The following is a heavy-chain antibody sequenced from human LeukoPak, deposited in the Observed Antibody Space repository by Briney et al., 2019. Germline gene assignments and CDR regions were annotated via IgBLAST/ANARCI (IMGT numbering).Heavy chain of an antibody. CDR3: ARAQGRLGYCSSSSCYTYYYYYMDV. J-gene: IGHJ6*03. CDR1: GGSFSGYY. Sequence: SETLYLTCAVYGGSFSGYYWSWIRQPPGKGLEWIGEIDHSGSTNYNPSLKSRVIISVDTSKNQFSLKLSSVTAADTAVYYCARAQGRLGYCSSSSCYTYYYYYMDVWGKGTTVTVSS. D-gene: IGHD2-2*02. CDR2: IDHSGST. V-gene: IGHV4-34*01.